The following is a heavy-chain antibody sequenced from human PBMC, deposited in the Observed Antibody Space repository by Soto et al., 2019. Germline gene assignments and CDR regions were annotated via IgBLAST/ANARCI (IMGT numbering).Heavy chain of an antibody. CDR2: VYPSGST. J-gene: IGHJ5*02. CDR1: GASINSGGHS. D-gene: IGHD7-27*01. Sequence: QLQLQESGSGLVKPSQTLSLSCTVSGASINSGGHSWSWIWQPPGKGLEWIGYVYPSGSTNYNPSLRCRVNISVDGSTNQFSLRLTSVTAADTAVYFCARNNLDDTKTGEDWFDPWGPGALVIVSS. CDR3: ARNNLDDTKTGEDWFDP. V-gene: IGHV4-30-2*01.